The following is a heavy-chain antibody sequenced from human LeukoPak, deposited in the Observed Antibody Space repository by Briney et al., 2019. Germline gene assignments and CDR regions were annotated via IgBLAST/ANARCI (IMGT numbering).Heavy chain of an antibody. V-gene: IGHV4-39*01. Sequence: SETLSLTCTVSGGSISSGSYYWGWIRQPPGMGPEWIGSIFYSGSTHYNPSLKSRVTISVDTPKNQFSLKLTSVTAADTAVYHCARHLGCRSPSCPDDGFDIWGQGTMVTVSS. D-gene: IGHD2-2*01. CDR1: GGSISSGSYY. CDR3: ARHLGCRSPSCPDDGFDI. J-gene: IGHJ3*02. CDR2: IFYSGST.